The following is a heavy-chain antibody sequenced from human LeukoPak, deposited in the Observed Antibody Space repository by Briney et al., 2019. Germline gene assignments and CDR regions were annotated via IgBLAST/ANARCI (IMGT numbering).Heavy chain of an antibody. CDR1: GIIASTTY. CDR2: IYSGGGT. D-gene: IGHD1-26*01. Sequence: PGGSLRLSCEVSGIIASTTYMSWVRQVPGKGLEWVSVIYSGGGTYYADSVKGRFTTSRDTSKNTLYLQMNSLTAEDAAVYYCASSAPSSREERKGDYWGQGTLVTVSS. V-gene: IGHV3-53*01. J-gene: IGHJ4*02. CDR3: ASSAPSSREERKGDY.